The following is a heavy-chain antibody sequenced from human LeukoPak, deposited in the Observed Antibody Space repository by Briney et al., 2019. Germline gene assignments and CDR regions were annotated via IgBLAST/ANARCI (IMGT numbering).Heavy chain of an antibody. V-gene: IGHV4-38-2*02. CDR3: ARDYSSSADY. CDR1: GYSISSGYY. Sequence: SETLSLTCTVSGYSISSGYYWGWIRPPPGKGLEWIGSIYHSGSTYYNPSLKSRVTISVDTSKNQFSLKLSSVTAADTAVYYCARDYSSSADYWGQGTLVTVSS. D-gene: IGHD6-6*01. J-gene: IGHJ4*02. CDR2: IYHSGST.